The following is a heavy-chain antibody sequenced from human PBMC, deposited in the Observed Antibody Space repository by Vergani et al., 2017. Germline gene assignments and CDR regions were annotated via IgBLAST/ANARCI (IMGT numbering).Heavy chain of an antibody. CDR2: IYYSGST. Sequence: QVQLQESGPGLVKPSETLSLTCTVSGGSISSYYWSWIRQPPGKGLEWIGYIYYSGSTNYNPSLKSRVTISVDTSKNQFSLKLSSVTAADTAVYYCARAIRFSPTRLKYYMDVWGKGTTVTVSS. CDR1: GGSISSYY. V-gene: IGHV4-59*12. J-gene: IGHJ6*03. CDR3: ARAIRFSPTRLKYYMDV. D-gene: IGHD3-3*01.